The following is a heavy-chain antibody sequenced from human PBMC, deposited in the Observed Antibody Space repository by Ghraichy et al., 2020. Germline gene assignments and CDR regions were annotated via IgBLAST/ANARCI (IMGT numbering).Heavy chain of an antibody. Sequence: SETLSLTCIVSGGSISSYYWSWIRQPPGKGLEWIGYIYYSGSTNYNPSLKSRVTISVDTSKNQFSLKLSSVTAADTAVYYCATSWHYGRYYFDYWGQGTLVTVSS. CDR3: ATSWHYGRYYFDY. CDR1: GGSISSYY. J-gene: IGHJ4*02. CDR2: IYYSGST. V-gene: IGHV4-59*01. D-gene: IGHD4-17*01.